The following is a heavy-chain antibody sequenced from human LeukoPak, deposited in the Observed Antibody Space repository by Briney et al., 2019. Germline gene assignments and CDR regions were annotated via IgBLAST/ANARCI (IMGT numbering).Heavy chain of an antibody. CDR2: IIPILGIA. V-gene: IGHV1-69*04. CDR1: GGTFSSYA. Sequence: GASVNVSCKASGGTFSSYAISWVRQAPGQGLEWMGRIIPILGIANYAQKFQGRVTITADKSTSTAYMELSSLRSEDTAVYDCARENGLEGSTSPPRRYFDYWGQGALVTVSS. J-gene: IGHJ4*02. CDR3: ARENGLEGSTSPPRRYFDY. D-gene: IGHD2-2*01.